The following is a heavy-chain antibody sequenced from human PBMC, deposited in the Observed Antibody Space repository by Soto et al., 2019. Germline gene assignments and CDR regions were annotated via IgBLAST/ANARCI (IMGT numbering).Heavy chain of an antibody. J-gene: IGHJ6*04. V-gene: IGHV3-66*01. D-gene: IGHD2-8*01. Sequence: EVQLVESGGDLVQPGGSLRLSCAASGFSVSSKYMSWVRQAPGKGLEWVSLIQSGGTTYYAGSVKGRFSISRDYSENTLFLQMNSVRVEDTAVYYCTRDDVHFNGDRYYGVPMDGWGKGTTVTVSA. CDR1: GFSVSSKY. CDR2: IQSGGTT. CDR3: TRDDVHFNGDRYYGVPMDG.